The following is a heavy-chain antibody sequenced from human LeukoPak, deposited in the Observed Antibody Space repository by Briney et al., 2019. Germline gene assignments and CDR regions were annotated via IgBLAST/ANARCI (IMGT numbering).Heavy chain of an antibody. CDR1: GGTFSSYA. D-gene: IGHD2-15*01. CDR2: IISIFGTA. Sequence: SVKVSCKASGGTFSSYAISWVRQTPGQGLEWMGGIISIFGTANYAQKFQGRVTITTDESTSTAYMELSSLRSEDTAVYYCARAGVVDGDFDYWGQGTLVTVSS. V-gene: IGHV1-69*05. CDR3: ARAGVVDGDFDY. J-gene: IGHJ4*02.